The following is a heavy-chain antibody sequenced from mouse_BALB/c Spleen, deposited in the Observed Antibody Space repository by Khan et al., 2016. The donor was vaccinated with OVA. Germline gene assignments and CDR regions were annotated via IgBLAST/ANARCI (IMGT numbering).Heavy chain of an antibody. CDR1: GYTFTDYA. D-gene: IGHD4-1*01. J-gene: IGHJ3*01. Sequence: QVQLQQSGPEVVRPGVSVKISCKGSGYTFTDYAMHWVKQSHAKSLEWIGLISTYNGNTNYSQKFKGKATMTVDKSSSTAYLEFARLTSEDSAIYSCARDWAAWFTYWGQGTLVTVSA. CDR3: ARDWAAWFTY. CDR2: ISTYNGNT. V-gene: IGHV1S137*01.